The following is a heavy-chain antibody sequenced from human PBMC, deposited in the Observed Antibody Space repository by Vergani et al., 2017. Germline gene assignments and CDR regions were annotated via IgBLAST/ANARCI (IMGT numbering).Heavy chain of an antibody. CDR2: IYYSGST. Sequence: QVQLQDSGPGLVKPSQTLSLTCTVSGGSISSGDYYWSWIRQPLGKGLEWIGYIYYSGSTYYNPSRKSRVTISVDTSKNQFSLKLSSVTAADTAVYYCARAGDYYDGGGYYAGGFFDYWGQGTLVTVSS. V-gene: IGHV4-30-4*01. D-gene: IGHD3-22*01. J-gene: IGHJ4*02. CDR3: ARAGDYYDGGGYYAGGFFDY. CDR1: GGSISSGDYY.